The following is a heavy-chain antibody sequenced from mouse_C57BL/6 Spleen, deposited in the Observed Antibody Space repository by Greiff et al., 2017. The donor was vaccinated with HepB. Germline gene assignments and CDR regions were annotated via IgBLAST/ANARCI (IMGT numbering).Heavy chain of an antibody. V-gene: IGHV1-80*01. CDR3: ARAIYYDYEVGY. CDR1: GYAFSSYW. Sequence: QVQLKQSGAELVKPGASVKISCKASGYAFSSYWMNWVKQRPGKGLEWIGQIYPGDGDTNYNGKFKGKATLTADKSSSTAYMQLSSLTSEDSAVYFCARAIYYDYEVGYWGQGTTLTVSS. D-gene: IGHD2-4*01. CDR2: IYPGDGDT. J-gene: IGHJ2*01.